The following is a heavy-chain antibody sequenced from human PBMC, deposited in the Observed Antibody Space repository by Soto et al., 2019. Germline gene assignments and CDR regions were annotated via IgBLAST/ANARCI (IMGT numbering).Heavy chain of an antibody. CDR2: VSWNGDVI. D-gene: IGHD3-10*01. Sequence: EVRLVESGGGLVQPGRSLRLSCAASGLKFNDYAMHWVRQAPGKGLEWVAGVSWNGDVIGYADSVRGRFTISRDNAKDSLYLQMNSLRPEDTALYFGAKDSQCYYMDVLGQGTTVTVSS. J-gene: IGHJ6*02. CDR3: AKDSQCYYMDV. CDR1: GLKFNDYA. V-gene: IGHV3-9*01.